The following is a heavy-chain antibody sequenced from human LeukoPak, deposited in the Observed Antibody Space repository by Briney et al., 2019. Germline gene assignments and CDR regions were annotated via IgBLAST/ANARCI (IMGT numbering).Heavy chain of an antibody. D-gene: IGHD4-17*01. CDR2: IIPIFGTA. CDR3: TTENYGDYLPGFDY. CDR1: GYTFTGYY. Sequence: SVKVSCKASGYTFTGYYMHWVRQAPGQGLEWMGGIIPIFGTANYAQKFQGRVTITADESTSTAYMELSSLRSEDTAVYYCTTENYGDYLPGFDYWGQGTLVTVSS. V-gene: IGHV1-69*13. J-gene: IGHJ4*02.